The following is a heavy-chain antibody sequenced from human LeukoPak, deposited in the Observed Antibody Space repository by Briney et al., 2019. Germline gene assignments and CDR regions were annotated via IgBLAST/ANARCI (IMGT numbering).Heavy chain of an antibody. Sequence: GESLKISCRASGYSFSTNWIGWVRQMPGKGLEWMGIIYPGDSDIRYSPSFQGQVTISADKSISTAYLQWSSLKASDTAMYYCARRGYCSGGSRFSAAFDIWGQGTMVTVSS. D-gene: IGHD2-15*01. V-gene: IGHV5-51*01. CDR2: IYPGDSDI. CDR3: ARRGYCSGGSRFSAAFDI. CDR1: GYSFSTNW. J-gene: IGHJ3*02.